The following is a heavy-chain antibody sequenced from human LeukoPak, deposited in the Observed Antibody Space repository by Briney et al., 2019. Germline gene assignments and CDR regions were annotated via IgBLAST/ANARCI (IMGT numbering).Heavy chain of an antibody. D-gene: IGHD2-2*01. CDR3: ARDRDNCSSTSCPKNFWFDP. J-gene: IGHJ5*02. CDR1: GYTFTGYY. CDR2: INPNSGGT. V-gene: IGHV1-2*02. Sequence: ASVKVSCKASGYTFTGYYMHWVRQAPGQGLEWMGWINPNSGGTNYAQKFQGRVTMTRDTSISTAYMELSRLRSDDTAVYYCARDRDNCSSTSCPKNFWFDPWGQGTLVTVSS.